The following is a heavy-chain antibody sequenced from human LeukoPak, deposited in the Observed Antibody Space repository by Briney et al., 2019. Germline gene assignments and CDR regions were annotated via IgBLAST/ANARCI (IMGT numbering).Heavy chain of an antibody. CDR2: IYTSGST. V-gene: IGHV4-4*07. D-gene: IGHD3-10*01. J-gene: IGHJ5*02. CDR3: ARDSGTTGEVKFDP. Sequence: PSETLSLTCTVSGGSISNYDWSWIRQPAGKGLEWIGRIYTSGSTNYNPSLKSRVTMSVDTSKNQFSLKLSSVTAADTAVYYCARDSGTTGEVKFDPWGQGTLVTVSS. CDR1: GGSISNYD.